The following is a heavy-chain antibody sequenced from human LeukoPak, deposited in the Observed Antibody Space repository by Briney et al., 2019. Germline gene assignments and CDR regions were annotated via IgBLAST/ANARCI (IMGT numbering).Heavy chain of an antibody. CDR1: GYSFTSYW. CDR3: ARAGASLYCSSTSCYGV. CDR2: IYPGDPDT. D-gene: IGHD2-2*01. J-gene: IGHJ4*02. Sequence: GESLKISCKGSGYSFTSYWIGWVRQMPGKGLEWMGIIYPGDPDTRYSPSFQGQVTISADKSISTAYLQWSSLKASDTAMYYCARAGASLYCSSTSCYGVWGQGTLVTVSS. V-gene: IGHV5-51*01.